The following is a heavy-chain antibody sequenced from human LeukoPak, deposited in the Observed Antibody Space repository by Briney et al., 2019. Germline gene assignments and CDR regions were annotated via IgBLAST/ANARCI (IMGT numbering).Heavy chain of an antibody. CDR1: GFTFSSSA. V-gene: IGHV3-23*01. Sequence: PGGSRRRSCTASGFTFSSSAMNWVRQAPGKGLEWVSAISGSGDSTYYADSVKGRFTISRDNAKNTLYLQMNSLRAEDTAVYYCAKRIPAGGRLDYWGQGTLVTVSS. D-gene: IGHD6-13*01. J-gene: IGHJ4*02. CDR2: ISGSGDST. CDR3: AKRIPAGGRLDY.